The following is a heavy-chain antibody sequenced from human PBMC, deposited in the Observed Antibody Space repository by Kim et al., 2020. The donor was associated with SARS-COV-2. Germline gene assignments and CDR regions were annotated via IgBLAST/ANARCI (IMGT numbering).Heavy chain of an antibody. CDR2: ISAYNGNT. CDR1: GYTFTSYG. D-gene: IGHD3-9*01. V-gene: IGHV1-18*01. CDR3: ARLPYYDILTGYPDKPYYFDY. Sequence: ASVKVSCKASGYTFTSYGISWVRQAPGQGLEWMGWISAYNGNTNYAQKLQGRVTMTTDTSTSTAYMELRSLRSDDTAVYYCARLPYYDILTGYPDKPYYFDYWGQGTLVTVSS. J-gene: IGHJ4*02.